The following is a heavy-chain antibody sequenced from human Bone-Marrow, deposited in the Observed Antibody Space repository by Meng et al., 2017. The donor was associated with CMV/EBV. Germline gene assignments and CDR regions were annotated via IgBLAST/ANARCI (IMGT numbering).Heavy chain of an antibody. Sequence: GESLKISCAASGFTFSSYWMSWVRQAPGKGLEWVANIKQDGSEKYYVDSVKGRFTISRDNSKNTLYLQINSLGAEDTAVYYCAKDLQYYYDSSGTQDFDYWGQGTLVTVSS. J-gene: IGHJ4*02. V-gene: IGHV3-7*01. CDR3: AKDLQYYYDSSGTQDFDY. D-gene: IGHD3-22*01. CDR2: IKQDGSEK. CDR1: GFTFSSYW.